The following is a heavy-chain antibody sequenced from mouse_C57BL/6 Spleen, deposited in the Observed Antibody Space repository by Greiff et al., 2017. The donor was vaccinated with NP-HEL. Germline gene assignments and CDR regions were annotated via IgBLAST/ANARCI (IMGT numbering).Heavy chain of an antibody. CDR2: ISDGGSYT. D-gene: IGHD2-1*01. J-gene: IGHJ4*01. CDR1: GFTFSSYA. Sequence: EVKLVESGGGLVKPGGSLKLSCAASGFTFSSYAMSWVRQTPEKRLEWVATISDGGSYTYYPDNVKGRFTISRDNAKNNLYLQMSHLKSEDTAMYYCARDGVGVTTNYYAMDYWGQGTSVTVSS. CDR3: ARDGVGVTTNYYAMDY. V-gene: IGHV5-4*01.